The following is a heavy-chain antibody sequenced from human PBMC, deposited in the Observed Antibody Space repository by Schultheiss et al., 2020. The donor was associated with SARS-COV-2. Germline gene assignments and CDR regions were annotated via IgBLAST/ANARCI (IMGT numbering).Heavy chain of an antibody. CDR1: GYSISSGYY. D-gene: IGHD4-23*01. J-gene: IGHJ4*02. CDR2: IYHSRTT. V-gene: IGHV4-38-2*01. Sequence: SQTLSLTCAVSGYSISSGYYWGWIRQPPGKGLEWIGYIYHSRTTYYNPSLKSRVTISVDTSKNQFSLKLSSVTAADTAVYYCARAGGNSGYFDYWGQGTLVTVSS. CDR3: ARAGGNSGYFDY.